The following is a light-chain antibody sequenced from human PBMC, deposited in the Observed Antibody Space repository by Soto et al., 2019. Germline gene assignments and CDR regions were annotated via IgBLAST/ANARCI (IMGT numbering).Light chain of an antibody. CDR3: QQDDRSPIT. CDR1: QSVGTY. J-gene: IGKJ5*01. CDR2: GAS. Sequence: LSTQSPATLSLSPGEKAPLSCAASQSVGTYLAWHQHRPGQAPSRLICGASRRATGIPDRFGGSGSGTDFTLTISRLEPEDFAVYDCQQDDRSPITVGEGTRLEI. V-gene: IGKV3-20*01.